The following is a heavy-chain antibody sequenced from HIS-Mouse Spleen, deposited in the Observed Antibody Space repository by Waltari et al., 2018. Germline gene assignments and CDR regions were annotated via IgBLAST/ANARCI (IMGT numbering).Heavy chain of an antibody. Sequence: QVQLQESGPGLVKPSETLSLTCTVSGGSISSYYWSWIRQPAGKGLGWIGRIYTSGSTNYNPPLKSRVTMSVDTSKNQFSLKLSSVTAADTAVYYCARDSPITMIVVGMRMGDAFDIWGQGTMVTVSS. CDR2: IYTSGST. J-gene: IGHJ3*02. CDR3: ARDSPITMIVVGMRMGDAFDI. CDR1: GGSISSYY. D-gene: IGHD3-22*01. V-gene: IGHV4-4*07.